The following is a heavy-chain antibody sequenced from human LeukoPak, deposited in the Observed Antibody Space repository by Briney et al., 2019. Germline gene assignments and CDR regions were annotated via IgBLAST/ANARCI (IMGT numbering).Heavy chain of an antibody. V-gene: IGHV1-2*02. CDR3: ARDVTGDQSWFFDL. CDR1: GYTFIGYY. Sequence: GASVKVSCKASGYTFIGYYTHWVRQAPGQGLEWMGWINPNSGGTNYAQKFQGRVTMTRDTSISTAYMELSRLRSDDTAVYYCARDVTGDQSWFFDLWGRGTLVTVSS. J-gene: IGHJ2*01. CDR2: INPNSGGT. D-gene: IGHD7-27*01.